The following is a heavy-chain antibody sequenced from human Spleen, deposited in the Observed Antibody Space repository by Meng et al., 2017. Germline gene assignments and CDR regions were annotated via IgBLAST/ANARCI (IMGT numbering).Heavy chain of an antibody. CDR3: ARDKPRYDYVWGSYQFYFDY. CDR2: ISAYNGNT. J-gene: IGHJ4*02. V-gene: IGHV1-18*01. CDR1: GGTFSSYA. Sequence: ASVKVSCKASGGTFSSYAISWVRQAPGQGLEWMGWISAYNGNTNYAQKLQGRVTMTTDTSTSTAYMELRSLRSDDTAVYYCARDKPRYDYVWGSYQFYFDYWGQGNLVT. D-gene: IGHD3-16*02.